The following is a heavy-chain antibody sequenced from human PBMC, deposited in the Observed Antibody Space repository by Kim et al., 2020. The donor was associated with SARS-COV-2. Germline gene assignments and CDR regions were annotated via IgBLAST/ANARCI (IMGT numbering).Heavy chain of an antibody. CDR1: GFTFSNYG. Sequence: GGSLRLSCVISGFTFSNYGIHWVRQAPGKGLEWVAVIWFDGSNKYYADSVKGRFTISRDNSKNTVFLQMSSLRAEDTAIYYCARDLRTRQLWSPLTSDYWGQGTLITVSS. CDR2: IWFDGSNK. D-gene: IGHD5-18*01. J-gene: IGHJ4*02. V-gene: IGHV3-33*01. CDR3: ARDLRTRQLWSPLTSDY.